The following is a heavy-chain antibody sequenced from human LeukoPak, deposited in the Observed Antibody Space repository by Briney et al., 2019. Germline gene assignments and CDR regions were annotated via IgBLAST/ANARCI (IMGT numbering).Heavy chain of an antibody. D-gene: IGHD1/OR15-1a*01. CDR1: GFTFSSYA. Sequence: GGSLRLSCAASGFTFSSYAFHWVRQAPGKGLEYVSAISSNGGTTFYANSVKGRFTISRDNSKNTLYLQMGSLRAEDLAVYYCARGRTVPPDYFDYWGQGTLVTVSS. CDR2: ISSNGGTT. CDR3: ARGRTVPPDYFDY. V-gene: IGHV3-64*01. J-gene: IGHJ4*02.